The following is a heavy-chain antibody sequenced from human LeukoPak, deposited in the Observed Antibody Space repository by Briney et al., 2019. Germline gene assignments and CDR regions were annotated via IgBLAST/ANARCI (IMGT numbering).Heavy chain of an antibody. D-gene: IGHD6-19*01. CDR1: GYSFTSYW. Sequence: GASLKISCKGSGYSFTSYWIGWVRQMPGKGLEWMGIIYPGDSDTTYSPSFQGQVTISADKSISTAYLQWSSLKASDTAMYYCARPPYRSSPNAFDIWGQGTMVTVSS. CDR2: IYPGDSDT. V-gene: IGHV5-51*01. J-gene: IGHJ3*02. CDR3: ARPPYRSSPNAFDI.